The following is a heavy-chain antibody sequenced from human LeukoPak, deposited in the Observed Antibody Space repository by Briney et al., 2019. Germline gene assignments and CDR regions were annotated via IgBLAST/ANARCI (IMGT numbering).Heavy chain of an antibody. D-gene: IGHD6-6*01. CDR2: INPNSGGT. Sequence: ASVKVSCKASGYTFTGYYMHWVRQAPGQGLEWMGWINPNSGGTNYAQKFQGRATMTRDTSISTAYMELSRLRSDDTAVYYCARRYSSSSGYYYYYYMDVWGKGTTVTVSS. CDR1: GYTFTGYY. CDR3: ARRYSSSSGYYYYYYMDV. J-gene: IGHJ6*03. V-gene: IGHV1-2*02.